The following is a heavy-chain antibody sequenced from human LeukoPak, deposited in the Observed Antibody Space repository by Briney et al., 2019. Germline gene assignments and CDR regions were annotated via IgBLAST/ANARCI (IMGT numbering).Heavy chain of an antibody. V-gene: IGHV3-33*01. J-gene: IGHJ4*02. CDR2: IWYDGSNK. Sequence: GGSLRLSCAASGFIFSSYAMHWVRQAPGKGPEWVAIIWYDGSNKYYAESVEGRFTISRDNSKNTLYLQMNSLRAEDTAVYFCARDPDLGVEFDYWGQGTLVTVSS. CDR1: GFIFSSYA. CDR3: ARDPDLGVEFDY. D-gene: IGHD3-16*01.